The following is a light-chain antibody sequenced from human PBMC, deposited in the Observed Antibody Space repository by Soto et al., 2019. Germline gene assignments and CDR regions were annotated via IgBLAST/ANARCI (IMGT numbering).Light chain of an antibody. CDR2: RPS. V-gene: IGKV3-20*01. Sequence: EIVLTQSPGSPSLSPGERATLSCRASQSVSSTFFAWYQQRPGQAPRLLMYRPSSRATGIPERFSGRWSGTDFTITITRLEPEDFAVYYCQQFDSSLTCGQGAKV. J-gene: IGKJ1*01. CDR1: QSVSSTF. CDR3: QQFDSSLT.